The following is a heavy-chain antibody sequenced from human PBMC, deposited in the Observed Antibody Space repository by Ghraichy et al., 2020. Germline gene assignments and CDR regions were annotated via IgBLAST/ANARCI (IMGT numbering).Heavy chain of an antibody. CDR3: AKDLSGGYSGYPSVDY. Sequence: GGSLRLSCAASGFTFSSYGMHWVRQAPGKGLEWVAVISYDGSNKYYADSVKGRFTISRDNSKNTLYLQMNSLRAEDTAVYYCAKDLSGGYSGYPSVDYWGQGTLVTVSS. CDR2: ISYDGSNK. CDR1: GFTFSSYG. D-gene: IGHD5-12*01. J-gene: IGHJ4*02. V-gene: IGHV3-30*18.